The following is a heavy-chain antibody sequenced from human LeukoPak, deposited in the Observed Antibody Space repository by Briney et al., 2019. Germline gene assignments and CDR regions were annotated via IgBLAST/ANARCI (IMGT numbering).Heavy chain of an antibody. CDR2: ISSSSSYT. J-gene: IGHJ6*02. V-gene: IGHV3-11*06. Sequence: GGSLRLSCAASGFTFSSYAMSWIRQAPGKGLEWVSYISSSSSYTNYADSVKGRFTISRDNAKNSLYLQMNSLRAEDTAVYYCARDALVVAATPHGMDVWGQGTTVTVSS. CDR3: ARDALVVAATPHGMDV. D-gene: IGHD2-15*01. CDR1: GFTFSSYA.